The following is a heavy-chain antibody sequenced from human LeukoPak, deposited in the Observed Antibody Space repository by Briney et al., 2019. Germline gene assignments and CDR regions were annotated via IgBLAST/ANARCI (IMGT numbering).Heavy chain of an antibody. CDR1: GGSISSYY. D-gene: IGHD6-13*01. Sequence: SETLSLTCTVSGGSISSYYWSWIRQPPGKGLEWIGYIYYSGGTNYNPSLKSRVTISVDTSKNQFTLKLSSVTAADTAVYYCARVGIAAAGIRSRWGAFDIWGQGTMVTVSS. CDR2: IYYSGGT. V-gene: IGHV4-59*01. CDR3: ARVGIAAAGIRSRWGAFDI. J-gene: IGHJ3*02.